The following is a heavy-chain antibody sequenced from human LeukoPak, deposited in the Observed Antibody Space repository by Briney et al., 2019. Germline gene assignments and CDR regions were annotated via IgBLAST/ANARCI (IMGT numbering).Heavy chain of an antibody. D-gene: IGHD1-26*01. Sequence: PGGSLRLSCAASGFTFSNAWMRWVSPAPGKWLEWGGRIKSRTDGGTTDYAPPMKGRFTISRNDSKNTLYLQMNSLKTEDTAVYYCTTDGGATFDYWGQGTLVTVSS. CDR2: IKSRTDGGTT. V-gene: IGHV3-15*01. J-gene: IGHJ4*02. CDR3: TTDGGATFDY. CDR1: GFTFSNAW.